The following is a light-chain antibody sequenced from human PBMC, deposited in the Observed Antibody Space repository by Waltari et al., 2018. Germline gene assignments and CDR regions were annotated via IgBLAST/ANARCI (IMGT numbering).Light chain of an antibody. CDR2: KAS. CDR3: QQYNTYSPYT. V-gene: IGKV1-5*03. CDR1: HSVSSW. Sequence: DIQMTQSPSTLSASVGDTVTITCRASHSVSSWLAWYQQRPGKAPKVLISKASSLESGVPSRFSGTGSGTGFTLTISSLQPDDVATYYCQQYNTYSPYTFGQGTKVEI. J-gene: IGKJ2*01.